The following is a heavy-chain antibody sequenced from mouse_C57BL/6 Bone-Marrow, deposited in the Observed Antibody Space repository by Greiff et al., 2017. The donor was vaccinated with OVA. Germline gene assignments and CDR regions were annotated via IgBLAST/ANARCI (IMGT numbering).Heavy chain of an antibody. V-gene: IGHV1-76*01. CDR2: IYPGSGNT. Sequence: QVQLQQSGAEVVRPGASVKLSCKASGYTFTDHYINWVKQRPGQGLEWIARIYPGSGNTYYNEKFKGKATLTVDTSSSTAYMQLSSLTSEDSAVYYCARDSSGPYWGQGTTLTVSS. J-gene: IGHJ2*01. CDR1: GYTFTDHY. CDR3: ARDSSGPY. D-gene: IGHD3-2*02.